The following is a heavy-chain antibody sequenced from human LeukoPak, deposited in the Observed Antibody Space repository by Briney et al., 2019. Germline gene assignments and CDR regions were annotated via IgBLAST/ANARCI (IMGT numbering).Heavy chain of an antibody. J-gene: IGHJ4*02. CDR3: ARDRYYYGSGSYYQLDY. CDR1: GFTFRSYS. CDR2: ISSSSSTI. D-gene: IGHD3-10*01. V-gene: IGHV3-48*01. Sequence: GGSLRLSCAASGFTFRSYSMNWVRQAPGKGLEGVSYISSSSSTIYYADSVKGRFTISRDNAKNSLYLQMNSLRAEDTAVFYCARDRYYYGSGSYYQLDYWGQGTLVTVSS.